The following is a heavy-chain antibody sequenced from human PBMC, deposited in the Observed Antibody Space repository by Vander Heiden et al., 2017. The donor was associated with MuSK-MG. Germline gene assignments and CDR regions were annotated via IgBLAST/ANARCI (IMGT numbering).Heavy chain of an antibody. CDR3: VRERLIVVVIQHASDWFDP. CDR1: GGSMSSSSYH. V-gene: IGHV4-39*01. D-gene: IGHD3-22*01. Sequence: QLQLQESGPGLVKPSETLSLTCTVSGGSMSSSSYHGVWISQPPGKGLEWIGSIYYSGSTYYNPSLKSRVTISVDTSKNQFSLKLSSVTAADTAVYYCVRERLIVVVIQHASDWFDPWGQGTLVTVSS. CDR2: IYYSGST. J-gene: IGHJ5*02.